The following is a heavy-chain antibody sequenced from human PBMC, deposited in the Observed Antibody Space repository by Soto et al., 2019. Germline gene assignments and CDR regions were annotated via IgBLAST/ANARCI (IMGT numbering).Heavy chain of an antibody. D-gene: IGHD2-21*01. CDR1: GFTFSSYW. CDR2: IKQDGSNT. CDR3: ARRIPFGYGMDV. V-gene: IGHV3-64*01. J-gene: IGHJ6*02. Sequence: GGSLRLSCAASGFTFSSYWMSWVRQAPGKGPEYVSNIKQDGSNTDYANSVKGRFTISRDNSKNTLYLQMGSLRAEDMAVYYCARRIPFGYGMDVWGQGTTVTVSS.